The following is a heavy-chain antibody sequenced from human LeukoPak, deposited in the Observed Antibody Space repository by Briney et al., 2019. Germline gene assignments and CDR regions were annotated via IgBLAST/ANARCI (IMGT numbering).Heavy chain of an antibody. CDR3: ARDSGYNAFDI. CDR2: ISSSSSYI. D-gene: IGHD5-12*01. J-gene: IGHJ3*02. Sequence: PGGSLRLSCAASGFTFSSYSMNWVRQAPGKGLEWVSSISSSSSYIYYADSVKGRFTISRDNAKNSLFLQMNSLRAEDTAVFYCARDSGYNAFDIWGQGTMVTVSS. CDR1: GFTFSSYS. V-gene: IGHV3-21*01.